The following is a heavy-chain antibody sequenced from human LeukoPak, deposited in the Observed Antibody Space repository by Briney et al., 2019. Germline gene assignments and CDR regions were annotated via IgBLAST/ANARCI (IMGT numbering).Heavy chain of an antibody. CDR3: ARGTYYYDSSGYSAGY. V-gene: IGHV3-21*01. J-gene: IGHJ4*02. Sequence: GGSLRLSCAASGFTFSSYSMNWVRQAPGKGLEWVSSISSSSSYIYYADSVKGRFTISRDNAKNSLYLQMNSLRAEDTAVYCCARGTYYYDSSGYSAGYWGQGTLVTVSS. CDR1: GFTFSSYS. CDR2: ISSSSSYI. D-gene: IGHD3-22*01.